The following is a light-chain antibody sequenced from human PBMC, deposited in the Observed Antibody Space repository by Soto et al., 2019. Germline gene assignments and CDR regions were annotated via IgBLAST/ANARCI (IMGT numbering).Light chain of an antibody. Sequence: EIVLTQSPATLSLSPGERATLSCRASQSVSSYLAWYQQKPGQAPRLLIYDASNRATGIPARFSGSGSGTDFSLTIISLEPEDFAVYYCQQRSNWPPYTFGQGTNVEIK. V-gene: IGKV3-11*01. CDR3: QQRSNWPPYT. CDR2: DAS. J-gene: IGKJ2*01. CDR1: QSVSSY.